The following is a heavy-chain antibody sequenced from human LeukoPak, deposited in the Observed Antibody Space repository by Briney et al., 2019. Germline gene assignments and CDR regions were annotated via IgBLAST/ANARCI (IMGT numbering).Heavy chain of an antibody. Sequence: GGSLRLSCAASGFTFSSYEMNWVRQAPGKGLEWVSSISSSSSYIYYADSVKGRFTISRDNAKNSLYLQMNSLRAEDTAVYYCARIYSSSSSRGAFDIWGQGTMVTVSS. CDR3: ARIYSSSSSRGAFDI. CDR1: GFTFSSYE. J-gene: IGHJ3*02. V-gene: IGHV3-21*01. D-gene: IGHD6-6*01. CDR2: ISSSSSYI.